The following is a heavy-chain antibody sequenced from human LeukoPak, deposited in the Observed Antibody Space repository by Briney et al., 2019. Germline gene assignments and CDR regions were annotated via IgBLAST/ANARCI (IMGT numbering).Heavy chain of an antibody. J-gene: IGHJ4*02. CDR1: GFTLSSYS. CDR3: ARRGSARYSGGWFADY. D-gene: IGHD6-19*01. V-gene: IGHV3-48*01. Sequence: GGSLRLSCAASGFTLSSYSMNWVRQAPGKGLEWVSYIGTSSDTIYYTDSVKGRFTISRDNAKNSLYLQMNSLRAEDTAVYYCARRGSARYSGGWFADYWGQGTLVTVSS. CDR2: IGTSSDTI.